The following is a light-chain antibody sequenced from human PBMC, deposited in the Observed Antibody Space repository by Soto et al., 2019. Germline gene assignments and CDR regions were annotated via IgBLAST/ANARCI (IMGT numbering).Light chain of an antibody. CDR1: QTISSW. V-gene: IGKV1-5*03. Sequence: DIRMTQSPSTLSGSVGDRLTLTCRASQTISSWLAWYQQKPGKATKLLIYKASSLESGVPSRFSGSGSGTEFTLTISSLQSEEFAVYYCQQYNNWPVTFGKGTRLEI. J-gene: IGKJ5*01. CDR3: QQYNNWPVT. CDR2: KAS.